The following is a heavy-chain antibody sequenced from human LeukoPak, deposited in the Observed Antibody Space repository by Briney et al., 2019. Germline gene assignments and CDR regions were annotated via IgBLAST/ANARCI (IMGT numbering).Heavy chain of an antibody. Sequence: SETRSPTCTVSGYSTSSGYDWGWIRQPPGKGLEWIGSIHHRGSTYYNPALKSRVTISVDTSKKQFSMNLRSVTAADTAVYYCARVQSYAYGFDYWGQGTLVTVSS. V-gene: IGHV4-38-2*02. CDR3: ARVQSYAYGFDY. J-gene: IGHJ4*02. CDR1: GYSTSSGYD. CDR2: IHHRGST. D-gene: IGHD2-2*01.